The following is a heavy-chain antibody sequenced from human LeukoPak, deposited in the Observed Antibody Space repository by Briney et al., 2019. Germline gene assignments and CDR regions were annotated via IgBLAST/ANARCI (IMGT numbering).Heavy chain of an antibody. D-gene: IGHD3-10*01. CDR3: AKGLLGATSGRSF. CDR2: ISGSGDST. V-gene: IGHV3-23*01. J-gene: IGHJ4*02. CDR1: GFTFSSYA. Sequence: GGSLRLSCAASGFTFSSYAMSWVRQAPGKGLEWVSAISGSGDSTYYADSVKGRFTISRDNSKNTLYLQMNSLRAEDTAVYYCAKGLLGATSGRSFWGQGTLVTVSS.